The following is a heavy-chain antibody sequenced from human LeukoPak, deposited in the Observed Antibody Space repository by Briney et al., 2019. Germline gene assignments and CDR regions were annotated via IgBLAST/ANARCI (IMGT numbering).Heavy chain of an antibody. Sequence: RGESLKISCKGSGYSFTSYWIGWVRQMPGKGLEWMGIIYPGDSDTRYSPSFQGQVTISADKSISTAYLQWSSLKASDTAMYYCARLSDDYSNYVGYYYYYMDVWGKGTTVTVSS. CDR1: GYSFTSYW. CDR3: ARLSDDYSNYVGYYYYYMDV. V-gene: IGHV5-51*01. J-gene: IGHJ6*03. CDR2: IYPGDSDT. D-gene: IGHD4-11*01.